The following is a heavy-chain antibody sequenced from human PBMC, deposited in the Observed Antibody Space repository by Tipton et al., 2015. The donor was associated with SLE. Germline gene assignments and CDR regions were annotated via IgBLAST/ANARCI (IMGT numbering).Heavy chain of an antibody. CDR1: GGSISNYY. CDR2: FYTSEST. CDR3: ATSYDSSGSDY. Sequence: TLSLTCSVSVSGGSISNYYWHWIRQPAGQRLEWIGRFYTSESTNYNPSLKSRITMSVDTSKNQFSLKLSSVTAADTAVYYCATSYDSSGSDYWGQGTLVTVSS. D-gene: IGHD3-22*01. V-gene: IGHV4-4*07. J-gene: IGHJ4*02.